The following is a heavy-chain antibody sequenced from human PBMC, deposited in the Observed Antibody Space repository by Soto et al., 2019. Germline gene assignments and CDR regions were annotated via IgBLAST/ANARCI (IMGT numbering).Heavy chain of an antibody. Sequence: PGESLKLSCEASGFTFSSYAMSWVRQAPGKGLEWVSAISGSGGSTYYADSVKGRFTISRDNSKNTLYLQMNSLRAEDTAVYYCAKVGYDILTGYSTWDYYYYLDVWGKGTTVTVSS. V-gene: IGHV3-23*01. D-gene: IGHD3-9*01. CDR3: AKVGYDILTGYSTWDYYYYLDV. CDR2: ISGSGGST. CDR1: GFTFSSYA. J-gene: IGHJ6*03.